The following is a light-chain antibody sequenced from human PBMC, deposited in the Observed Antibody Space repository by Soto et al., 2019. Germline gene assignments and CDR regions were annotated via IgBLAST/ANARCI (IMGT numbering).Light chain of an antibody. Sequence: EIVLTQSPTILSLSPGDRATLSCRASQSVGNSLAWYQQKPGQAPRLLVYDVSDRATGIPARFSGSGSGTDFTLTISSLETEDFAVYYCQLRSNWPPLSFGGGTKVDIK. CDR2: DVS. V-gene: IGKV3-11*01. CDR3: QLRSNWPPLS. J-gene: IGKJ4*01. CDR1: QSVGNS.